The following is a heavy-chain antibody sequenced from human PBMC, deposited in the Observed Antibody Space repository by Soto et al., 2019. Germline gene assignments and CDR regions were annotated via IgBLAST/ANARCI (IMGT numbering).Heavy chain of an antibody. CDR2: ISSSSSYI. CDR1: GFTFSSYS. D-gene: IGHD5-12*01. J-gene: IGHJ6*04. CDR3: ARELRGVEMATITYYYGMDV. Sequence: GGSLRLSCAASGFTFSSYSMNWVRQAPGKGLEWVSSISSSSSYIYYADSVKGRFTISRDNAKNSLYLQMNSLRAEDTAVYYCARELRGVEMATITYYYGMDVWGKGTTVTVSS. V-gene: IGHV3-21*01.